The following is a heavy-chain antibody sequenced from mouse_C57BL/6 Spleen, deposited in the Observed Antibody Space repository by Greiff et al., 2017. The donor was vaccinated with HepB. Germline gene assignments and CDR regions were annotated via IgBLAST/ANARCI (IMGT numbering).Heavy chain of an antibody. J-gene: IGHJ4*01. Sequence: EVQLQQSGPELVKPGASVKISCKASGYTFTDYYMNWVKQSHGKSLEWIGDINPNNSGTSYNQKFKGKATLTIDKSSSTAYMELRSLTSEDSAVYYCARRRITMVTPYAMDYWGQGTSVIVSS. D-gene: IGHD2-2*01. CDR2: INPNNSGT. V-gene: IGHV1-26*01. CDR1: GYTFTDYY. CDR3: ARRRITMVTPYAMDY.